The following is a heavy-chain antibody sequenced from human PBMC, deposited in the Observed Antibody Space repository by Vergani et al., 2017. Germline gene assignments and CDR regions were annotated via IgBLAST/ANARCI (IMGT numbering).Heavy chain of an antibody. Sequence: QVDLQESGPGLVKSSETLSLNCAVSGYSVGSGYYWGWIRQPPGKGLEWIGSIYYSGSTYYNPSLKSRVTISVDTSKNQFSLKLGSVTAADPAVYYCARQGGGRGCSGYDCPIDYWGQGTLVTVSS. D-gene: IGHD5-12*01. CDR2: IYYSGST. J-gene: IGHJ4*02. V-gene: IGHV4-38-2*01. CDR3: ARQGGGRGCSGYDCPIDY. CDR1: GYSVGSGYY.